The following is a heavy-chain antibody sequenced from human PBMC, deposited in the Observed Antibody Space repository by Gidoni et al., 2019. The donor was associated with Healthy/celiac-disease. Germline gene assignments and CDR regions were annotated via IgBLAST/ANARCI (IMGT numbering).Heavy chain of an antibody. CDR2: IFPILGIA. Sequence: QVQLVQSGAEVKKPGSSVKVSCKASGGTFSSYTISWVRQAPGQGLEWMGRIFPILGIANYAQKFQGRVTITADKSTSTAYMELSSLRSEDTAVYYCARGPIIAAAAYYYYYYMDVWGKGTTVTVSS. V-gene: IGHV1-69*02. CDR3: ARGPIIAAAAYYYYYYMDV. D-gene: IGHD6-13*01. J-gene: IGHJ6*03. CDR1: GGTFSSYT.